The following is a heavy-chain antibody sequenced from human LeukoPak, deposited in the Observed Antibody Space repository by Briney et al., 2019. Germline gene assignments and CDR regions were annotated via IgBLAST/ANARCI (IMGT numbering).Heavy chain of an antibody. CDR2: ISSNGGFI. CDR3: VKPYSGSYYSPEYFQN. CDR1: GFTFSSYA. D-gene: IGHD1-26*01. J-gene: IGHJ1*01. Sequence: GGSLRLSCSASGFTFSSYAMHWVRQAPGKGLEYVSAISSNGGFIYYADSVKGRFTISRDNSKKTLYLQMSSLRAEDTAIYYCVKPYSGSYYSPEYFQNWGQGTLVTVSS. V-gene: IGHV3-64D*09.